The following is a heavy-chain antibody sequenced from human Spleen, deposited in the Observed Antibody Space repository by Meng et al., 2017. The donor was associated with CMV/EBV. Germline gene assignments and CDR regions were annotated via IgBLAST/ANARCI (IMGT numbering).Heavy chain of an antibody. CDR1: GGSFSGYY. Sequence: GQLQQWGAGLLKPSETLSLTCAVYGGSFSGYYWSWIRQPPGKGLEWIGYIYYSGSTYYNPSLKSRVTISVDTSKNQFSLKLSSVTAADTAVYYCARETHDSSGYFFDYWGQGTLVTVSS. CDR3: ARETHDSSGYFFDY. D-gene: IGHD3-22*01. V-gene: IGHV4-34*01. J-gene: IGHJ4*02. CDR2: IYYSGST.